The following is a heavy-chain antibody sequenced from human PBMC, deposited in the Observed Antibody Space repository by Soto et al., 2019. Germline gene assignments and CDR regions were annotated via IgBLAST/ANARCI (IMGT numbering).Heavy chain of an antibody. D-gene: IGHD3-10*02. V-gene: IGHV1-2*04. Sequence: ASVKPSCKASGYTFTGYYMHWVRQAPGQGLEWMGWINPNSGGTNYAQKFQGWVTMTRDTSISTAYMELSRLRSDDTAVYYCARDRVNDYVGSLLYDYGMDVGGQ. J-gene: IGHJ6*02. CDR2: INPNSGGT. CDR3: ARDRVNDYVGSLLYDYGMDV. CDR1: GYTFTGYY.